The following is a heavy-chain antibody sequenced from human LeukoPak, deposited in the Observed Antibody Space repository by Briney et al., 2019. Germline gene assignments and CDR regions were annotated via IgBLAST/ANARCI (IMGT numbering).Heavy chain of an antibody. CDR2: ISGSSATT. Sequence: GGSLRLSCAASGFTFSSYAMSWVRQAPGKGLEWVSSISGSSATTYYADSVKGRFTISRDNSKNTLYLQMNSLRAEDTAVYYCAKDYTSSWTEGYFDYWGQGTLVTVSS. CDR3: AKDYTSSWTEGYFDY. D-gene: IGHD6-13*01. J-gene: IGHJ4*02. V-gene: IGHV3-23*01. CDR1: GFTFSSYA.